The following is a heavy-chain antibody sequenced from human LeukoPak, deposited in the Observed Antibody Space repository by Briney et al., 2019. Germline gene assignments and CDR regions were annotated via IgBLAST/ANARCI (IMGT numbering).Heavy chain of an antibody. V-gene: IGHV4-59*01. CDR2: IYYSGST. J-gene: IGHJ5*02. CDR1: GGSISSYY. D-gene: IGHD5-18*01. CDR3: ARGRSGYSYGHTNWFDP. Sequence: PSETLSLTCTVSGGSISSYYWSWIRQPPGKGLEWIGYIYYSGSTNYNPSLKSRVTISVDTSKNQFSLKLSSVTAADTAVYYCARGRSGYSYGHTNWFDPWGQGTLVTVSS.